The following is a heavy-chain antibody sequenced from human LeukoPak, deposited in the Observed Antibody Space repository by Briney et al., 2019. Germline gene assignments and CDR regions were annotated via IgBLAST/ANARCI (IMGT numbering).Heavy chain of an antibody. CDR2: ISYDGSNK. V-gene: IGHV3-30*18. CDR1: GFTFSSYG. J-gene: IGHJ4*02. Sequence: PGGSLRLSCAASGFTFSSYGMHWVRQAPGKGLEWVAVISYDGSNKYYADSVKGRFTISRDNSKNTLYLQMNSLRAEDTAVYYCAKDPTVTTWYFDYWGQGTLVTVSS. D-gene: IGHD4-17*01. CDR3: AKDPTVTTWYFDY.